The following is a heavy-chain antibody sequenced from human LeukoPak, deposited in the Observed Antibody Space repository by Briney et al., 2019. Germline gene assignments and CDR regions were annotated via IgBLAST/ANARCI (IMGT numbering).Heavy chain of an antibody. J-gene: IGHJ4*02. Sequence: SETLSLTCTVSGGSISSYYWSWIRQPPGKGLEWIGYIYYSGSTNYNPSLKSRVTISVDTSKNQSSLKLSSVTAADTAVYYCARLGGYSSDLDYWGQGTLVTVSS. CDR1: GGSISSYY. CDR3: ARLGGYSSDLDY. CDR2: IYYSGST. V-gene: IGHV4-59*01. D-gene: IGHD5-18*01.